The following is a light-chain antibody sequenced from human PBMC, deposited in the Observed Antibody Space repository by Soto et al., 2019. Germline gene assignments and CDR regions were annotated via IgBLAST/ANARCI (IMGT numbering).Light chain of an antibody. CDR2: SAS. J-gene: IGKJ3*01. Sequence: DIQMTQSPSSLSASVGDRVTITCRTSQDITNYLAWYQQKPGKVPKLLIYSASTLQSGVPSRFSGSGSGTYFTLTITSLQPEDVATYYCQKYDSAPPFFTFGPGTKVNIK. V-gene: IGKV1-27*01. CDR1: QDITNY. CDR3: QKYDSAPPFFT.